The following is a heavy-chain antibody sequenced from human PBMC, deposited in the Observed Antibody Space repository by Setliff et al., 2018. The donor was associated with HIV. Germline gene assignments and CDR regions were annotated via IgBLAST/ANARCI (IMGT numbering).Heavy chain of an antibody. J-gene: IGHJ6*03. CDR1: GGSISTSRYY. V-gene: IGHV4-39*01. Sequence: SETLSLTCTVSGGSISTSRYYWGWIRQPPGKGLEWIGSINYRGNTYYNPSLTSRAAIFVDTSKNQISLKLSSVTAADAAVYYCASLNGSESPYIYYYYMDVWGKGTTVTVSS. D-gene: IGHD3-10*01. CDR3: ASLNGSESPYIYYYYMDV. CDR2: INYRGNT.